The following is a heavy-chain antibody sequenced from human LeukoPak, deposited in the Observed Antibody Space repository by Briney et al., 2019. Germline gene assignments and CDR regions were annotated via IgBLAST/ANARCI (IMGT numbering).Heavy chain of an antibody. CDR2: ISNDGDT. J-gene: IGHJ4*02. CDR1: GFTVSSNY. CDR3: AGDKTSGGWYEFDY. Sequence: GGSLRLSCAASGFTVSSNYMSWVRQGPGKGLECVSVISNDGDTYYADSVKGRFTISRDTSKNTVSLQMNSLRAEDTAVYYCAGDKTSGGWYEFDYWGQGTLVTVSS. V-gene: IGHV3-53*01. D-gene: IGHD6-19*01.